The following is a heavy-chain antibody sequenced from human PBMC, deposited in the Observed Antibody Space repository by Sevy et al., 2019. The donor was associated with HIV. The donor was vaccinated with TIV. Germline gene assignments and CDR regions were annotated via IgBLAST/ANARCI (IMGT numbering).Heavy chain of an antibody. Sequence: GGSLRLSCAASGFTFSSYAMHWVRQAPGKGLEWVAVISYDGSNKYYADSVKGRFTISRDNSKNTLYLQMNSLRAEDTAVYYCARDLRSDYWDQGTLVTVSS. CDR1: GFTFSSYA. J-gene: IGHJ4*02. V-gene: IGHV3-30-3*01. CDR3: ARDLRSDY. CDR2: ISYDGSNK.